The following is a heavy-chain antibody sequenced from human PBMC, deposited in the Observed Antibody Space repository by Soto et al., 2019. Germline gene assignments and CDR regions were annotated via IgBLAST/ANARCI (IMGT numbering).Heavy chain of an antibody. Sequence: QVQLVQSGAEVQKPGASVKVSCKASGYTFTDYRMIWVRQAPGQGLEWMGIINPSGASTNYAQKFQGRVTLTRDSFTSTVYMELSSLRSEDTAVYYCARPAGRLANWFDPWGQGTLVTVAS. J-gene: IGHJ5*02. CDR3: ARPAGRLANWFDP. D-gene: IGHD6-6*01. CDR1: GYTFTDYR. CDR2: INPSGAST. V-gene: IGHV1-46*01.